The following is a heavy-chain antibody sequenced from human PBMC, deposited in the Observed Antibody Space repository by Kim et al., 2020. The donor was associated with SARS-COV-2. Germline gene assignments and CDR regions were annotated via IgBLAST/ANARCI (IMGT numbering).Heavy chain of an antibody. CDR3: ARVQGYGSGIN. Sequence: SETLSLTCTVSGGSISSYYWSWIRQPPGKGLEWIGYIYYSGSTNYNPSLKSRVTISVDTSKNQFSLKLSSVTAADTAVYYCARVQGYGSGINWGQGTLVTVSS. J-gene: IGHJ4*02. CDR2: IYYSGST. D-gene: IGHD3-10*01. CDR1: GGSISSYY. V-gene: IGHV4-59*01.